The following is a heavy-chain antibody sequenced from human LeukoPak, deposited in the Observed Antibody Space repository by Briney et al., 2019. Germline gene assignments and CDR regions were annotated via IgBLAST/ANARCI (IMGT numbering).Heavy chain of an antibody. CDR2: INPNSGGT. CDR1: GGTFSSYA. J-gene: IGHJ4*02. D-gene: IGHD2-2*02. V-gene: IGHV1-2*02. CDR3: ARVIEEGYYTFSIDY. Sequence: GASVKVSCKASGGTFSSYAFSWVRQAPGQGLEWIGWINPNSGGTNYAQKFQGRVTMTRDTSISTAYMELSRLRSDDTAVYYCARVIEEGYYTFSIDYWGQGTLVTVSS.